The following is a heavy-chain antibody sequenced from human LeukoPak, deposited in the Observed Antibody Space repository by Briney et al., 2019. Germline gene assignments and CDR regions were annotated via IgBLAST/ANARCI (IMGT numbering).Heavy chain of an antibody. D-gene: IGHD1-7*01. J-gene: IGHJ6*02. Sequence: SETLSLTCTVSGGSISSYYWSWIRQPPGKGLEWIGYIYYSGSTNYNPSLKSRVTISVDTSKNQFSLKLSSVTTADTAVYYCARDNWNYGSSMDVWGQGTTVTVSS. CDR2: IYYSGST. CDR3: ARDNWNYGSSMDV. V-gene: IGHV4-59*01. CDR1: GGSISSYY.